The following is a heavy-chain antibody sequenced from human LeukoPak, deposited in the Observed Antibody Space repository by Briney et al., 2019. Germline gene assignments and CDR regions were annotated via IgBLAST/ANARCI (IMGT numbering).Heavy chain of an antibody. CDR2: IYSGGST. Sequence: GGSLRLSCAASGFTVSSNYMSWVRQAPGKGLEWVSVIYSGGSTYYADSVKGRFTISRDNSKNTLCLQMNSLRAEDTAVYYCARARSYYDFWSGYFFDYWGQGTLVTVSS. CDR1: GFTVSSNY. CDR3: ARARSYYDFWSGYFFDY. D-gene: IGHD3-3*01. V-gene: IGHV3-53*01. J-gene: IGHJ4*02.